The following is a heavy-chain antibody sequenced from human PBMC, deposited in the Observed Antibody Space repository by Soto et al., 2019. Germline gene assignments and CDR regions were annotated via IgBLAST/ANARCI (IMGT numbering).Heavy chain of an antibody. J-gene: IGHJ4*02. V-gene: IGHV1-18*01. D-gene: IGHD3-22*01. CDR1: GYTFTSYG. Sequence: ASVKVSCKASGYTFTSYGISWVRQAPGQGLEWMGWISAYNGNTNYAQKLQGRVTMTTDTSTSTAYMELRSLRSDDTAVYYCARERAYDSSGYYFYWGQGTLVTVSS. CDR2: ISAYNGNT. CDR3: ARERAYDSSGYYFY.